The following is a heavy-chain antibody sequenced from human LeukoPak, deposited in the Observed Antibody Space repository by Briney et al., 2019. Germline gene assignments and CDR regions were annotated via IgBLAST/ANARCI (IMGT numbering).Heavy chain of an antibody. CDR2: IKQDGSEK. Sequence: PGGSLRLSCAASGFIFSSYSMNWVRQAPGKGLEWVANIKQDGSEKYYVDSVKGRFTISRDNAKSSLYLQMNSLRAEDTAVYYCARHGYCSSTSCSGGFDIWGQGTMVTVSS. V-gene: IGHV3-7*01. J-gene: IGHJ3*02. CDR1: GFIFSSYS. D-gene: IGHD2-2*03. CDR3: ARHGYCSSTSCSGGFDI.